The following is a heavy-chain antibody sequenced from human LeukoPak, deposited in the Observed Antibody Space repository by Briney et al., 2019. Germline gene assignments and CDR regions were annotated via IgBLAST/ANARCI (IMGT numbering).Heavy chain of an antibody. J-gene: IGHJ6*02. CDR2: IYYSGSA. D-gene: IGHD6-13*01. CDR3: ARDAGLAAAGYYYYYGMDV. V-gene: IGHV4-31*03. Sequence: SQTLSLTCTVSGGSISSGGYYWSWIRQHPGKGLEWIGYIYYSGSAYYNPSLKSRVTISVDTSKNQFSLKLSSVTAADTAVYYCARDAGLAAAGYYYYYGMDVWGQGTTVTVSS. CDR1: GGSISSGGYY.